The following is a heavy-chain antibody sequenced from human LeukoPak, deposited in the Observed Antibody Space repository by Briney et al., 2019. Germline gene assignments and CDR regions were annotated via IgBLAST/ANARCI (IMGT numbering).Heavy chain of an antibody. J-gene: IGHJ4*02. CDR2: ISWNSGSI. D-gene: IGHD4-17*01. Sequence: PGGSLRLSCAASGFTFDDYAMPWVRQAPGKGLEWVSGISWNSGSIGYADSVKGRFTISRDNAKNSLYLQMNSLRAEDTALYYCAKVMTYGDYVDYFDYWGQGTLVTVSS. CDR3: AKVMTYGDYVDYFDY. V-gene: IGHV3-9*01. CDR1: GFTFDDYA.